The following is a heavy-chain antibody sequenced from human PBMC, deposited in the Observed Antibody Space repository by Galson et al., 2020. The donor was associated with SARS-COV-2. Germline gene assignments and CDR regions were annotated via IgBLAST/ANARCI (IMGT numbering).Heavy chain of an antibody. Sequence: SVKVSCKASGGTLRNYVFSWVRQAPGQGLEWMGGIIPIFDTVNYAQKFQGRVTITADKSTSTAYMELSSLRSEDTAVYYCARKEAIVGVAGIGGRDYYYGLDVWGQGTTVTVPS. D-gene: IGHD2-15*01. CDR2: IIPIFDTV. J-gene: IGHJ6*02. CDR1: GGTLRNYV. CDR3: ARKEAIVGVAGIGGRDYYYGLDV. V-gene: IGHV1-69*06.